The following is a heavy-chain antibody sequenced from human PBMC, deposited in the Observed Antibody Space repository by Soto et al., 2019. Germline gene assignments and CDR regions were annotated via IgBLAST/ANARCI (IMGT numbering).Heavy chain of an antibody. V-gene: IGHV3-23*01. D-gene: IGHD2-2*01. CDR3: AKDSKSVSVSAARVYGMDV. J-gene: IGHJ6*02. Sequence: GGSLRLSCAGSGFMFSSFAMTWVRQAPGKGLEWVSTTRSNGEHTYYADSVKGRFTVSRDNSKNTLFLEMSSLRAEDSAIYYCAKDSKSVSVSAARVYGMDVWGQGTTVTVSS. CDR1: GFMFSSFA. CDR2: TRSNGEHT.